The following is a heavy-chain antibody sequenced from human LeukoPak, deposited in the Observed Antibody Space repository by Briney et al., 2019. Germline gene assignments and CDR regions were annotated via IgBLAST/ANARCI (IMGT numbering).Heavy chain of an antibody. D-gene: IGHD6-19*01. Sequence: SGGSLRLSCEGSGFTFSSYTMIWVRQAPGKGLEWVSYISSSGSTIYYADSVKGRFTISRDNAKNSLYLQMNSLRAEDTALYYCAKDMDSSGWYVNGEIDYWGQGTLVTVSS. J-gene: IGHJ4*02. CDR1: GFTFSSYT. CDR3: AKDMDSSGWYVNGEIDY. CDR2: ISSSGSTI. V-gene: IGHV3-48*04.